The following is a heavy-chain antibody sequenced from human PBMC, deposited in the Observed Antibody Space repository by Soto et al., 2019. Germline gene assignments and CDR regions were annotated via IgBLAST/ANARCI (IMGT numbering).Heavy chain of an antibody. CDR1: GYTFTSYG. Sequence: QVQLVQSGAEVKKPGASVKVSCKASGYTFTSYGISWVRQAPGQGLEWMGWISAYNGNTNYAQKLQGRVTMTTDTSTSTGYMEVRSLRSDDTAVYYCARDSTYYYDSTPQAFDIWGQGTMVTVSS. J-gene: IGHJ3*02. V-gene: IGHV1-18*01. D-gene: IGHD3-22*01. CDR2: ISAYNGNT. CDR3: ARDSTYYYDSTPQAFDI.